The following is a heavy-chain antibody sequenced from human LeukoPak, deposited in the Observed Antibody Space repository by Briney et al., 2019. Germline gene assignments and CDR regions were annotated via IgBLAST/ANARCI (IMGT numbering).Heavy chain of an antibody. CDR2: VNPSSGGT. CDR1: GYTFIVHY. D-gene: IGHD1-14*01. J-gene: IGHJ4*02. V-gene: IGHV1-2*02. Sequence: ASVKVSCKASGYTFIVHYIHWVRQAPGLGLEWMGWVNPSSGGTNYAQKFQDRVTMTRDTSINTAYMELSSLRSDDTAVYYCARTRTGKPDFWGQGTLVTVSS. CDR3: ARTRTGKPDF.